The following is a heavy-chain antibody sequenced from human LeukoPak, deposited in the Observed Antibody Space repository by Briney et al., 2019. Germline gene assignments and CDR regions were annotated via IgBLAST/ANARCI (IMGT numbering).Heavy chain of an antibody. CDR3: ARVGEMATIRTAFDY. V-gene: IGHV3-21*01. CDR2: ISSSSSYI. Sequence: GGSLRLSCAASGFTFDDYGMSWVRQAPGKGLEWVSSISSSSSYIYYADSVKGRFTISRDNAKNSLYLQMNSLRAEDTAVYYCARVGEMATIRTAFDYWGQGTLVTVSS. J-gene: IGHJ4*02. CDR1: GFTFDDYG. D-gene: IGHD5-24*01.